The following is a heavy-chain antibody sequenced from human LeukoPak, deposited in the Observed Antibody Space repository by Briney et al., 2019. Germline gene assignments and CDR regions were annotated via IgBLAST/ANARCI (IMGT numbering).Heavy chain of an antibody. D-gene: IGHD6-6*01. CDR1: GYTFTSYD. CDR2: MNPNSGNT. V-gene: IGHV1-8*03. CDR3: ARSSIAAHYYYYYMDV. J-gene: IGHJ6*03. Sequence: VASVKVSCKASGYTFTSYDINWVRQATGQGLEWMGWMNPNSGNTGYAQKFQGRVTITRNTSISTAYMELSSLRSEDTAVYYCARSSIAAHYYYYYMDVWGKGTTVTVSS.